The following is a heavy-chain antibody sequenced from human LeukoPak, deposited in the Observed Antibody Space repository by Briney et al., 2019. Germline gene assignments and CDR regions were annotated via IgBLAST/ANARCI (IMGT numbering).Heavy chain of an antibody. CDR3: ARGHYGYWFDP. V-gene: IGHV3-21*01. CDR2: INDIGVHI. Sequence: GGSLRLSCAASGFIFNKFSMNWVRQAPGTGLEWVSSINDIGVHIYYADSVKGRFTISRDNAKNSPYLQMNSLRVEDTAVYYCARGHYGYWFDPWGQGTLVTVSS. D-gene: IGHD4-17*01. CDR1: GFIFNKFS. J-gene: IGHJ5*02.